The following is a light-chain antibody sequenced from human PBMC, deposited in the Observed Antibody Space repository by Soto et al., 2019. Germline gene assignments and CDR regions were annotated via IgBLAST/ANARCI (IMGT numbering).Light chain of an antibody. CDR1: QTVRSKY. J-gene: IGKJ2*01. CDR3: QQFDNSTPAFT. CDR2: GAS. Sequence: ERVLTQSPGTLSLSPGERATLSCMASQTVRSKYLTWYQQKPGQAPRLLIYGASIRATGIPDRFSGSRSGADFTLTIGKLEPEDFAMYFCQQFDNSTPAFTFGQGTKLEI. V-gene: IGKV3-20*01.